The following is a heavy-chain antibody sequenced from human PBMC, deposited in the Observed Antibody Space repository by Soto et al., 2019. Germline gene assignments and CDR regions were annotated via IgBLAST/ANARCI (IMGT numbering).Heavy chain of an antibody. D-gene: IGHD6-13*01. J-gene: IGHJ2*01. Sequence: QVQLVESGGGVVQPGRSLRLSCAASGFTFSSYGMHWVRQAPGKGLEWVAVIWNDGSNKYYVDSVKGRFTISRDNFKNTLYLQMNSLRAEDTAVYFCARDRIAAAGTLWYFDLWGRGTLVTVSS. CDR3: ARDRIAAAGTLWYFDL. V-gene: IGHV3-33*01. CDR1: GFTFSSYG. CDR2: IWNDGSNK.